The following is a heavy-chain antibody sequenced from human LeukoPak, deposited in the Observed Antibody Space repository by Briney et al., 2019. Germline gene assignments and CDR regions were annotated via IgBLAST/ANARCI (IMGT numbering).Heavy chain of an antibody. CDR3: ARDIHDNWFDP. V-gene: IGHV4-39*07. CDR1: GGSISSSSYY. J-gene: IGHJ5*02. Sequence: TSETLSLTCTVSGGSISSSSYYWGWIRQPPGKGLEWIGSIYYSGSTYYNPSLKSRVTISVDTSKNQFSLKLSSVTAADTAVYYCARDIHDNWFDPWGQGTLVTVSS. D-gene: IGHD3-3*01. CDR2: IYYSGST.